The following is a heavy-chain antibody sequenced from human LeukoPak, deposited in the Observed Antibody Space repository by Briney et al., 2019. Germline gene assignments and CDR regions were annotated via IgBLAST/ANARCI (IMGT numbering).Heavy chain of an antibody. D-gene: IGHD3-9*01. V-gene: IGHV4-61*08. CDR2: IYYSGST. Sequence: SETLSLTCAVSGGSISSGGYSWSWIRQPPGKGLEWIGYIYYSGSTNYNPSLKSRVTISVDTSKNQFSLKLSSVTAADTAVYYCAREGSYYDILTGYSPYHFDYWGQGTLVTVSS. CDR3: AREGSYYDILTGYSPYHFDY. CDR1: GGSISSGGYS. J-gene: IGHJ4*02.